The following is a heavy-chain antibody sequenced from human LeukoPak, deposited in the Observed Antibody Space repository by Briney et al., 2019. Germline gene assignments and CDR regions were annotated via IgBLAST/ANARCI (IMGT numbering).Heavy chain of an antibody. CDR3: ATRRANGYDSSGYYYVPDAFDI. CDR1: GFTFSNYA. V-gene: IGHV3-23*01. J-gene: IGHJ3*02. Sequence: GGSLRLSCAASGFTFSNYAMSWVRQAPGEGLEWVSGISGSGGSTHYADSVKGRFTISRDTSKNTLYLQMNSLRAEDTAVYYCATRRANGYDSSGYYYVPDAFDIWGQGTMVTVSS. D-gene: IGHD3-22*01. CDR2: ISGSGGST.